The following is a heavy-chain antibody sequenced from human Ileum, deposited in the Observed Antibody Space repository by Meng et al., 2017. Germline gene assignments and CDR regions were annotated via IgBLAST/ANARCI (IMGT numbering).Heavy chain of an antibody. V-gene: IGHV4-4*02. CDR3: AKAAAYNLDI. D-gene: IGHD1-14*01. J-gene: IGHJ4*02. CDR1: VVSISSASW. Sequence: RLQDAGHGCGQPSGTLSLTWPVSVVSISSASWWGWVRQPPGKGLEWIGEIFQSGSTNYNPSLKSRVSISVDKSKTHLSLSLSSVTAADTAVYYCAKAAAYNLDIWGQGALVTVSS. CDR2: IFQSGST.